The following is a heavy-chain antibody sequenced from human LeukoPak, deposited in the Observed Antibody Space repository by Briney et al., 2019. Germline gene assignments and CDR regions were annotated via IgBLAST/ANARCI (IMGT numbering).Heavy chain of an antibody. CDR3: ARALPFTVTTTSAFDI. CDR1: GFIVSSNY. Sequence: GGSLRLSCAASGFIVSSNYMSWVRQAPGRGLEWVSIIYSGGSTYYADSVKGRFTISRDNSKNTLYLQMNSLRADDTAVYYCARALPFTVTTTSAFDIWGQGTMVTVSP. J-gene: IGHJ3*02. D-gene: IGHD4-17*01. CDR2: IYSGGST. V-gene: IGHV3-53*01.